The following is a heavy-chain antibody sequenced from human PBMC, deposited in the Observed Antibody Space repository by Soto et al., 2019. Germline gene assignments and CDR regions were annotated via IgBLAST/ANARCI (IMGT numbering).Heavy chain of an antibody. V-gene: IGHV4-31*03. CDR3: ARDNGPLQFSRPYYGMDV. J-gene: IGHJ6*02. CDR2: IYYSGST. CDR1: GGSISSGGYY. Sequence: SETLSLTCTVSGGSISSGGYYWSWIRQHPGKGLEWIGYIYYSGSTYYNPSLKSRVTISVDTSKNQFSLKLSSVTAADTAVYYCARDNGPLQFSRPYYGMDVWGQGTTVTVSS.